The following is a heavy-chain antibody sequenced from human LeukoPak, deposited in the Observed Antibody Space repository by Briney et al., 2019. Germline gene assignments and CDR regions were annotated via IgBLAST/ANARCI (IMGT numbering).Heavy chain of an antibody. Sequence: GGSLRLSCAASGFTVSSNYMSWVRQAPGKGLEWVSAISGSGGSTYYADSVKGRFTISRDNSKNTLYLQMNSLRAEDTAVYYCAKDGHDYVWGSLLDVWGKGTTVTISS. J-gene: IGHJ6*04. D-gene: IGHD3-16*01. CDR3: AKDGHDYVWGSLLDV. V-gene: IGHV3-23*01. CDR2: ISGSGGST. CDR1: GFTVSSNY.